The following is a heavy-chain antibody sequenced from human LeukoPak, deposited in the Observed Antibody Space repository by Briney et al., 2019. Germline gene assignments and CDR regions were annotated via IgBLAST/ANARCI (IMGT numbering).Heavy chain of an antibody. J-gene: IGHJ4*02. CDR2: ISSSSSTI. CDR1: GFTFSSYS. CDR3: ARVRAEWELLRIDY. D-gene: IGHD1-26*01. V-gene: IGHV3-48*04. Sequence: GGSLRLSCAASGFTFSSYSMNWVRQAPGKGLEWVSYISSSSSTIYYADSVKGRFTISRDNAKKSMYLQMNSLRAEDTAVYYCARVRAEWELLRIDYWGQGTLVTVSS.